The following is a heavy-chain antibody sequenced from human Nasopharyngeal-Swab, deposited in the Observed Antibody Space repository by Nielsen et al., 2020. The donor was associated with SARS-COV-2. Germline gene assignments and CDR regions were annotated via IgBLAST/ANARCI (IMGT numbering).Heavy chain of an antibody. D-gene: IGHD2-2*01. Sequence: GGSLRLSCAASGLTFTNSWMSWVRQAPGKGLEWVANIKQDGSDKYYVDSVKGRFTISRDNAKNSLYLQMNSLRVEDTAVYYCARVHCSRSSCSAPDYYYYYMDVWGKGTTVTVSS. V-gene: IGHV3-7*04. J-gene: IGHJ6*03. CDR3: ARVHCSRSSCSAPDYYYYYMDV. CDR1: GLTFTNSW. CDR2: IKQDGSDK.